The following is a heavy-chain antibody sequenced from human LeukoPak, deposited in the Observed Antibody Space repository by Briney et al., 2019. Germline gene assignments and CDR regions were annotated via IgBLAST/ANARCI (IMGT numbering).Heavy chain of an antibody. CDR3: ARETTGIDY. CDR1: GFTFSNYN. J-gene: IGHJ4*02. Sequence: GGSLRLSCAVSGFTFSNYNMNWVRQAPGKGRDWVSYISSSSGTIYYADSVKGRFTISRDNAKNSLYLQMSSLRAEDTAVYYCARETTGIDYWGQGTLVTVSS. V-gene: IGHV3-48*01. D-gene: IGHD4-17*01. CDR2: ISSSSGTI.